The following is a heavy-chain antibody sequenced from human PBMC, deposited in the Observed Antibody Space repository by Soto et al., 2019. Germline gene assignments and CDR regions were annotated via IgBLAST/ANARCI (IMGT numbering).Heavy chain of an antibody. J-gene: IGHJ4*02. D-gene: IGHD5-12*01. CDR1: GGSLSGYY. CDR2: VKDGGHT. Sequence: QVQLQQWGAGLLKPSETLSLNCAVTGGSLSGYYWSWIRQPPGKGLEWIGEVKDGGHTNYSPCLRGRVTISSDTSNNQFSRRLNSVTAADTGVYYCARGQEGVVATHWDQGSLVTVSS. V-gene: IGHV4-34*01. CDR3: ARGQEGVVATH.